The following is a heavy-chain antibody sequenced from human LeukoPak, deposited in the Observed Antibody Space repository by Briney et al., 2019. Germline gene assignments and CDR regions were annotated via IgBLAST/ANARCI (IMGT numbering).Heavy chain of an antibody. CDR3: ARELRSGVVIKGYFDY. CDR2: ISSSGSTI. J-gene: IGHJ4*02. Sequence: GGSLRLSCAASGFTFSDYYMSWIRQAPGKGLEWVSYISSSGSTIYYADSVKGRFTISRDNAKNSLYLQMNSLRAEDTAVYYCARELRSGVVIKGYFDYWGQGTLVTVSS. V-gene: IGHV3-11*01. D-gene: IGHD3-3*01. CDR1: GFTFSDYY.